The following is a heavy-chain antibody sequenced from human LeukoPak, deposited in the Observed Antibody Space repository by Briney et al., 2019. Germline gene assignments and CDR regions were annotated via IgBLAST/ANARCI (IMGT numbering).Heavy chain of an antibody. D-gene: IGHD3-22*01. Sequence: GGSLRLSCAVSGLTLSNYAMTWVRQAPGKGLEWVAGISGSGGGTNYADSVKGRSTISRDNSKNTLYLQMNNLRVDDTAVYFCAKRGVVIRVILVGFHKEAYYFDSWGQGALVTVSS. CDR1: GLTLSNYA. J-gene: IGHJ4*02. CDR3: AKRGVVIRVILVGFHKEAYYFDS. CDR2: ISGSGGGT. V-gene: IGHV3-23*01.